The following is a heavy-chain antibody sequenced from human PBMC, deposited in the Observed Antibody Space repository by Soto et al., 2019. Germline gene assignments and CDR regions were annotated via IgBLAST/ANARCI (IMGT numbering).Heavy chain of an antibody. D-gene: IGHD2-15*01. CDR1: GYTFTSYA. CDR2: INAGNGNT. CDR3: ARGYCSGGSCYSPDAFDI. J-gene: IGHJ3*02. V-gene: IGHV1-3*01. Sequence: GASVKVSCKASGYTFTSYAMHWVRQAPGQRLEWMGWINAGNGNTKYSQKFQGRVTITRDTSASTAYMELSSLRSEDTAVYYCARGYCSGGSCYSPDAFDICGQGTMVTVSS.